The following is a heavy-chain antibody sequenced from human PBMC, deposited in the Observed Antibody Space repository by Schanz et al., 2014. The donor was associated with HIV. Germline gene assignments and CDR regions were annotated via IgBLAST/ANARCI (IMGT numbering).Heavy chain of an antibody. Sequence: QVQLVQSGAELKKPGSSVKVSCKASGGTFSKYAISWVRQAPGQGLEWMGGIIPIFGTPNYAQNFQGRVTITADESASTAYMELSGLTSGDTAVYYCASDPPQNGYNSLDYWGQGTLVTVSS. CDR1: GGTFSKYA. J-gene: IGHJ4*02. D-gene: IGHD5-12*01. V-gene: IGHV1-69*01. CDR3: ASDPPQNGYNSLDY. CDR2: IIPIFGTP.